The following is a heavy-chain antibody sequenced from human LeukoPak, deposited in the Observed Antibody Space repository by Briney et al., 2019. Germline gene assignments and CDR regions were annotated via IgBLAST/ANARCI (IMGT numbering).Heavy chain of an antibody. J-gene: IGHJ6*02. CDR2: ISGSGGST. D-gene: IGHD1-26*01. Sequence: GGSLRLSCAASGFTFSSYAMSWVRQAPGKGLEWVSAISGSGGSTYYADSVKGRFTISRDNSKNTLYLQMNSLRAEDAAVYYCAKDTSARDYYYYGMDVWGQGTTVTVSS. CDR1: GFTFSSYA. V-gene: IGHV3-23*01. CDR3: AKDTSARDYYYYGMDV.